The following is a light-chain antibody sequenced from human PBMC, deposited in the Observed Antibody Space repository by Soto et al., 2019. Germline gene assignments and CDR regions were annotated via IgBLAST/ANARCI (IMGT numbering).Light chain of an antibody. CDR3: AAWDDSLNGWV. Sequence: QSVLTQPPSASGTPGQRVTISCSGSSSNIGSNTVNWYQQLPGTAPKVLIYSNNQRPSGVPDRFSGSKSGTSASLAISGLQSEAEAEYYCAAWDDSLNGWVFGGGTKLTVL. J-gene: IGLJ3*02. V-gene: IGLV1-44*01. CDR2: SNN. CDR1: SSNIGSNT.